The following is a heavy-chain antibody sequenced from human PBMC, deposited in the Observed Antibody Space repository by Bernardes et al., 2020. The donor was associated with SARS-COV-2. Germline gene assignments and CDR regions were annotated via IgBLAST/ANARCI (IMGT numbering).Heavy chain of an antibody. CDR2: MWYDGTNE. CDR1: GFTFSSYG. D-gene: IGHD2-15*01. V-gene: IGHV3-33*01. J-gene: IGHJ6*01. Sequence: GGSLRLSCAASGFTFSSYGMHWVRQAPGKGLEWVAVMWYDGTNEYYADSVKGRFTISRDNPKNTLYLQMNSLRAEDTAVYYCAREEIVVVGVGVYHYYGMDVWGQGTTVSVSS. CDR3: AREEIVVVGVGVYHYYGMDV.